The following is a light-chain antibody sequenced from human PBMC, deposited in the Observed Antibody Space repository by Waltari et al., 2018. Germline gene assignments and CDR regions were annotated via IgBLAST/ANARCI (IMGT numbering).Light chain of an antibody. Sequence: QSALTQPASVSGSPGQSITISCTGTSSDVVGYNYFSWYQQHPGKAPKLMIYEVSNRPSGVSNRFSGSKSGNTASLTISGLQAEDEADYYCSSYTSSSTVVFGGGTKLTVL. CDR3: SSYTSSSTVV. CDR1: SSDVVGYNY. CDR2: EVS. J-gene: IGLJ2*01. V-gene: IGLV2-14*01.